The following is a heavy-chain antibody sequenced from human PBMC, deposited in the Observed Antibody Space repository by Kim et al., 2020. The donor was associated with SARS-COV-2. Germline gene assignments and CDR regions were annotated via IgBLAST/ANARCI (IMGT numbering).Heavy chain of an antibody. V-gene: IGHV1-8*01. D-gene: IGHD1-26*01. CDR1: GYTFTSYD. CDR2: MNPNSGNT. J-gene: IGHJ5*02. CDR3: ARVEGWSYHRKWFDP. Sequence: ASVKVSCKASGYTFTSYDINWVRQATGQGLEWMGWMNPNSGNTGYAQKFQGRVTMTRNTSISTAYMELSSLRSEDTAVYYCARVEGWSYHRKWFDPWGQGTLVTVSS.